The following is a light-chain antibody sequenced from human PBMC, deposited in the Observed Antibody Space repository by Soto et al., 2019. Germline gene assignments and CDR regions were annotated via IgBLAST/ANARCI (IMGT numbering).Light chain of an antibody. V-gene: IGLV3-1*01. CDR1: KLGNKY. CDR2: QDS. J-gene: IGLJ2*01. CDR3: QAWDTKV. Sequence: SYELTQPPSVSVSPGQTASITCSGDKLGNKYVCWYQQKPGQSPVVVIYQDSKRPSGIPERFSGSKSGNTATLTISGTQAMDEADYYCQAWDTKVFGGGTKLTVL.